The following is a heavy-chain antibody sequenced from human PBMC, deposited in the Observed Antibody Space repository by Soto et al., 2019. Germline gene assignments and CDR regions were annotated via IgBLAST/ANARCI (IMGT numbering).Heavy chain of an antibody. CDR1: GFTFAKTW. Sequence: EAQLVESGGGLVKPGESLRLACTGSGFTFAKTWLNWVRQAPGKVRAWGGRIKTKAGGGAADYAPLVKGRFSMARDDSIQTAYLQMNSLGVEDTAVYYCTADRILVNYLWVGWFDTWGQGALVTVSS. J-gene: IGHJ5*02. V-gene: IGHV3-15*07. D-gene: IGHD3-3*02. CDR2: IKTKAGGGAA. CDR3: TADRILVNYLWVGWFDT.